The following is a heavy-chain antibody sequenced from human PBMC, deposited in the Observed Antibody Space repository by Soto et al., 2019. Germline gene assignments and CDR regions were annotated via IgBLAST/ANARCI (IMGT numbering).Heavy chain of an antibody. CDR3: ARESRPWLVRWYFDY. Sequence: GGSLRLSCAASGFTFSSYAMHWVRQAPGKGLEWVAVISYDGSNKYYADSVKGRFTISRDNSKNTLYLQMNSLRAEDTAVYYCARESRPWLVRWYFDYWGQGTLVTVSS. CDR2: ISYDGSNK. V-gene: IGHV3-30-3*01. J-gene: IGHJ4*02. D-gene: IGHD6-19*01. CDR1: GFTFSSYA.